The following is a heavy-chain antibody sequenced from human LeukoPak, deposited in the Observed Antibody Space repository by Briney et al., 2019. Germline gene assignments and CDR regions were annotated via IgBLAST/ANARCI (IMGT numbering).Heavy chain of an antibody. CDR2: ISGSGGST. J-gene: IGHJ4*02. CDR3: AKGGCSGGSCYYPYYFDY. CDR1: GFTFSSYA. Sequence: GGSLRLSCAASGFTFSSYAMSWVRQAPGKGLEWVSAISGSGGSTYYADSVKGRFTISRDNSKNTLYLQMNSLRAEDTAVYYCAKGGCSGGSCYYPYYFDYWGQRTLVTVSS. V-gene: IGHV3-23*01. D-gene: IGHD2-15*01.